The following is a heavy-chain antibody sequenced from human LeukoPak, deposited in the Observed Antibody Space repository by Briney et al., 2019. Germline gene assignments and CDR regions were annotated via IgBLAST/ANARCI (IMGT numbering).Heavy chain of an antibody. Sequence: ASVKVSCKASGYTFTSYGISWVRQAPGQGLEWMGWISAYNGNTNYAQKLQGRVTMTTDTSTSTAYMELRSLRSDDTAVYYCARSGVLRYFDWLLNYFDYWGQGTLVTVSS. CDR2: ISAYNGNT. D-gene: IGHD3-9*01. CDR3: ARSGVLRYFDWLLNYFDY. V-gene: IGHV1-18*01. J-gene: IGHJ4*02. CDR1: GYTFTSYG.